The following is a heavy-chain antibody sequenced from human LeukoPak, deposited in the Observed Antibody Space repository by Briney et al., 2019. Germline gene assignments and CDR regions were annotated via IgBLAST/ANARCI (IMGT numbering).Heavy chain of an antibody. D-gene: IGHD2-2*01. CDR3: ASGIVVVPAAIGEGYYYYYMDV. Sequence: GASVKVSCKASGYTFTSYYMHWVRQAPGQGLEWMGIINPSGGSTSYAQKFQGRVTMTRDTSTSTAYMELSSLRSEDTAVYYCASGIVVVPAAIGEGYYYYYMDVWGKGTTVTISS. CDR2: INPSGGST. CDR1: GYTFTSYY. J-gene: IGHJ6*03. V-gene: IGHV1-46*01.